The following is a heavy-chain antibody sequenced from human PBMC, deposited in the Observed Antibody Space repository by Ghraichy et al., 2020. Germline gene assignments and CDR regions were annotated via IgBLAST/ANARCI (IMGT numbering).Heavy chain of an antibody. CDR1: GFTFSSYE. J-gene: IGHJ6*02. Sequence: GGSLRLSCAASGFTFSSYEMNWVRQAPGKGLEWVSYISSSGSTIYYADSVKGRFTISRDNAKNSLYLQMNSLRAEDTAVYYCARANLGGQGVIIYGYYYYGMDVWGQGTTVTVSS. CDR3: ARANLGGQGVIIYGYYYYGMDV. D-gene: IGHD3-10*01. V-gene: IGHV3-48*03. CDR2: ISSSGSTI.